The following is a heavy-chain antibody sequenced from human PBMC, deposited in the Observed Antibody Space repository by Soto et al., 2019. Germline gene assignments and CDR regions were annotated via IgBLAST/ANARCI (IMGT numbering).Heavy chain of an antibody. CDR2: VHYSGST. CDR1: GGSFHNFY. J-gene: IGHJ4*02. Sequence: KPAETLSLTCNLSGGSFHNFYCRCIRQPPGKGLEWVVHVHYSGSTNYSPSLNSRATISLDTSKSQLSLKLRSVTAADTAMYFCARGVDYYATSGYFSFDSWGQGIPVTVSS. D-gene: IGHD3-16*01. V-gene: IGHV4-59*01. CDR3: ARGVDYYATSGYFSFDS.